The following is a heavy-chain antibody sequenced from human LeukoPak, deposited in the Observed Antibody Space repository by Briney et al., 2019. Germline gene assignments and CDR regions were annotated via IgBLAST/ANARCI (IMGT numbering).Heavy chain of an antibody. CDR2: IIPIFGTA. CDR3: ATRWLQPAFDI. Sequence: ASVKVSCKVSGGTFSSYAISWVRQAPGQGLEWMGGIIPIFGTANYAQKFQGRVTITTDESTSTAYMELSSLRSEDTAVYYCATRWLQPAFDIWGQGTMVTVSS. V-gene: IGHV1-69*05. CDR1: GGTFSSYA. J-gene: IGHJ3*02. D-gene: IGHD5-24*01.